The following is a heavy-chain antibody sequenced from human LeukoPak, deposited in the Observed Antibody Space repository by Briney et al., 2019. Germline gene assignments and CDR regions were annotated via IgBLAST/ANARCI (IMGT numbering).Heavy chain of an antibody. J-gene: IGHJ4*02. CDR2: ISAYNGNT. CDR3: SRTDIVGVPAASLGDY. V-gene: IGHV1-18*01. D-gene: IGHD2-2*01. CDR1: GYTFTSYG. Sequence: ASVKVSCKASGYTFTSYGISWVRQAPGQGLEWMGWISAYNGNTNYAQKLQGRVTMTTDTSTSTAYMELRGLTSDDTAVYYCSRTDIVGVPAASLGDYWGQGTLVTVSS.